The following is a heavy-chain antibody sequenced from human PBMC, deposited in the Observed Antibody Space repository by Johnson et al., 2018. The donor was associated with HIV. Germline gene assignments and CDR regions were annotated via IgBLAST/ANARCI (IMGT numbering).Heavy chain of an antibody. CDR1: GFTFSSYG. V-gene: IGHV3-30*03. CDR2: ISYDGSDK. Sequence: QVQLVESGGGVVQPGRYLRLSCAASGFTFSSYGMHWVRQAPGKGLEWAAVISYDGSDKYYADSVKGRFTISRDNSKNTLYLQMNSLRAEDTAVYYCARAGAVGFDAFDIWGQGTMVTVSS. D-gene: IGHD6-19*01. CDR3: ARAGAVGFDAFDI. J-gene: IGHJ3*02.